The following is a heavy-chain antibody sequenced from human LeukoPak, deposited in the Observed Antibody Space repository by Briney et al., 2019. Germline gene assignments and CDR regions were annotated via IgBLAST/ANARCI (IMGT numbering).Heavy chain of an antibody. J-gene: IGHJ4*02. V-gene: IGHV3-7*01. CDR3: AGGDNFDS. CDR1: GLTFDSSW. Sequence: GGCLRLSCAVSGLTFDSSWMYWVRQAPGKGLEWVANIKQDGSKIYYVNSVKGRFTISGDNAKNSLYLQMNSLRAEDTAVYYCAGGDNFDSWGQGTLVTVSS. CDR2: IKQDGSKI. D-gene: IGHD2-21*02.